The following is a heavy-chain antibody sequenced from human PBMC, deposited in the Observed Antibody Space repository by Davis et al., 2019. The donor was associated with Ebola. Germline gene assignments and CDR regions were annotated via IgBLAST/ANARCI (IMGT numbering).Heavy chain of an antibody. J-gene: IGHJ4*02. CDR1: GGTFSSYA. CDR2: IIPILGIA. Sequence: AASVKVSCKASGGTFSSYAISWVRQAPGQGLEWMGRIIPILGIANYAQKFQGRVTITADKSTSTAYMELSSLRSEDTAMYYCARQPIYSSSWMFDYWGQGTLVTVSS. D-gene: IGHD6-13*01. V-gene: IGHV1-69*04. CDR3: ARQPIYSSSWMFDY.